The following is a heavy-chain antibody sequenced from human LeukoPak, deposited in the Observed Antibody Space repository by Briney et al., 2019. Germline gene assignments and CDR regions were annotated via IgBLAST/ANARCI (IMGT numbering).Heavy chain of an antibody. CDR2: ISSTSRII. V-gene: IGHV3-48*01. J-gene: IGHJ4*02. Sequence: GGSLRLSCAASGFAFGTYSMNWVRQAPGKGLEWVSYISSTSRIIHYANSVKGRFTISRDNAKNSLYLQMSSLRVEDTAVYYCASDGEPFECWGQGTLVTVSS. D-gene: IGHD3-3*01. CDR3: ASDGEPFEC. CDR1: GFAFGTYS.